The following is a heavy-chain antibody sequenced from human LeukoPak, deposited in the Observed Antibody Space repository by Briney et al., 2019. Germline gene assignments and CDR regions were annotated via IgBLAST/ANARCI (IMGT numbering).Heavy chain of an antibody. Sequence: PSETLSLTCTVSGGSLSSYYWSWIRQPPGKELEWIGYIYYSVSTNYNPSLKSRVTISLDTSKNQFSLKLSSVTAADTAVYYCARYSNAVAGARWFDHWGQGTLVTVSS. CDR1: GGSLSSYY. CDR3: ARYSNAVAGARWFDH. CDR2: IYYSVST. D-gene: IGHD2-21*01. V-gene: IGHV4-59*01. J-gene: IGHJ5*02.